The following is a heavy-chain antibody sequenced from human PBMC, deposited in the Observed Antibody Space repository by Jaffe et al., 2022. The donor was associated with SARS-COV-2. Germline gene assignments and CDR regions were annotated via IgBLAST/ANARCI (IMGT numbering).Heavy chain of an antibody. J-gene: IGHJ4*02. CDR1: GGSISSGSYY. V-gene: IGHV4-61*02. CDR3: ARESEWAAHGPTYYFDY. CDR2: IYTSGST. Sequence: QVQLQESGPGLVKPSQTLSLTCTVSGGSISSGSYYWSWIRQPAGKGLEWIGRIYTSGSTNYNPSLKSRVTISVDTSKNQFSLKLSSVTAADTAVYYCARESEWAAHGPTYYFDYWGQGTLVTVSS. D-gene: IGHD2-15*01.